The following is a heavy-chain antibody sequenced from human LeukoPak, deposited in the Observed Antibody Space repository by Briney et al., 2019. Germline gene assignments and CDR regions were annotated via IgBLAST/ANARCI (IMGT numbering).Heavy chain of an antibody. CDR3: VRERNGYPLWDD. CDR1: GGTFISYA. D-gene: IGHD5-18*01. V-gene: IGHV1-69*13. CDR2: IIPIFGTA. J-gene: IGHJ4*02. Sequence: SVTVSFKASGGTFISYAISWVRQAPGQGVEWMGGIIPIFGTANYPHKFQGRVTITADESPHTAYMELSSLRSEDGAVCYWVRERNGYPLWDDWGQGTLVTVYS.